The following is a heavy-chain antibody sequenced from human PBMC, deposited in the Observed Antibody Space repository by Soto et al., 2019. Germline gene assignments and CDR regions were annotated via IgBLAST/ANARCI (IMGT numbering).Heavy chain of an antibody. J-gene: IGHJ4*02. Sequence: QVQLVQSGAEVKKPGASVKVSCKASGYTFTGYYMHWVRQAPGQGLEWMGWINPNSGGTNYAQKFQGRVTMTRDTSISTAYMELSRLRSDDTAVYYCARGPYSSSSWVEKYYFDYWGQGTLVTVSS. D-gene: IGHD6-6*01. V-gene: IGHV1-2*02. CDR1: GYTFTGYY. CDR3: ARGPYSSSSWVEKYYFDY. CDR2: INPNSGGT.